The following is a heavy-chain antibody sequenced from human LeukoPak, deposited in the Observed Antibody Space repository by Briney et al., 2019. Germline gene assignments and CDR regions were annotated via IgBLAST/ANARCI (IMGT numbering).Heavy chain of an antibody. V-gene: IGHV3-7*01. Sequence: PGGSLRLSCAASGFTFSSYWMSWVRQAPGKGLEWVANIKQGGSEKYYVDSVKGRFTISRDNAKNSLYLQMNSLRAEDTAVYYCARTLGGASIDYWGQGTLVTVSS. CDR1: GFTFSSYW. J-gene: IGHJ4*02. CDR3: ARTLGGASIDY. D-gene: IGHD3-16*01. CDR2: IKQGGSEK.